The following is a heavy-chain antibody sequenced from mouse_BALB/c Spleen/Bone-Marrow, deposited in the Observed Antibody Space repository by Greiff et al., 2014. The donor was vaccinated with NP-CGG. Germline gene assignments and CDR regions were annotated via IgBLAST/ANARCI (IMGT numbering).Heavy chain of an antibody. D-gene: IGHD2-1*01. V-gene: IGHV1S41*01. CDR3: AREDMGYGNYDWSAY. CDR2: IAPGSGST. J-gene: IGHJ3*01. CDR1: GYTFTSYW. Sequence: DLVKPGASVKPSCKASGYTFTSYWINWIKQRPGQGLEWIGRIAPGSGSTYYNEMFKGKATLTVDTSSSTAYIQLSSLSSDDSAVYFCAREDMGYGNYDWSAYWGQGTLVTVSA.